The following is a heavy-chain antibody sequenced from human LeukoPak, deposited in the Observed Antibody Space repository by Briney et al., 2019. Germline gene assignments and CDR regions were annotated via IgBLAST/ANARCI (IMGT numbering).Heavy chain of an antibody. Sequence: ESGPTLVNSTETLTLTCTCSGFSVSSSGVAVGWIRQPPGKALEWLGHIYWNDDDRYSTSLKSRLTITKDTSENQVVLTMTNMDPVDTATYYCAHLTTSAYYYDYWGQGTLVTVSS. J-gene: IGHJ4*02. CDR3: AHLTTSAYYYDY. CDR2: IYWNDDD. CDR1: GFSVSSSGVA. V-gene: IGHV2-5*01. D-gene: IGHD1-1*01.